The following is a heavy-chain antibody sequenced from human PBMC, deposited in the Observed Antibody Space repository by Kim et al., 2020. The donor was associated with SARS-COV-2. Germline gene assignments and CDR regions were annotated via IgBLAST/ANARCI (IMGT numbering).Heavy chain of an antibody. Sequence: SETLSLTCSVSGGSIRSGGKFWTWIRQHPAKGLEWTGYISYSGNSHYSPSLRSRVSISLQTSENQFSLQLTSVTAADTAVYYCARGQPLDYWGQGIVVTV. CDR3: ARGQPLDY. J-gene: IGHJ4*02. D-gene: IGHD2-2*01. CDR1: GGSIRSGGKF. CDR2: ISYSGNS. V-gene: IGHV4-31*03.